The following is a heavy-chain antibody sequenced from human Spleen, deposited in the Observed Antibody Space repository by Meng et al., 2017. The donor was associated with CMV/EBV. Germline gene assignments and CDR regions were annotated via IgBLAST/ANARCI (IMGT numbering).Heavy chain of an antibody. CDR3: ARGRVDYHDSSALGYFQS. Sequence: GYYWSWIRRPPGKDLEWMGYMFFSGSTYYNPSFKSRITISVDTSKNQFSLDLTSVTAADTAVYYCARGRVDYHDSSALGYFQSWGQGTLVTVSS. CDR2: MFFSGST. J-gene: IGHJ1*01. D-gene: IGHD3-22*01. CDR1: GYY. V-gene: IGHV4-30-4*08.